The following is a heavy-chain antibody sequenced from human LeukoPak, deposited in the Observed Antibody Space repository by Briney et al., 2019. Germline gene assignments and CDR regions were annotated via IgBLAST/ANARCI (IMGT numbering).Heavy chain of an antibody. J-gene: IGHJ4*02. CDR2: INPSGGST. D-gene: IGHD2-2*01. CDR3: ARDHDCSSTSCYAF. CDR1: GYTFTSYD. V-gene: IGHV1-46*01. Sequence: ASVKVSCKASGYTFTSYDINWVRQAPGQGLEWMGIINPSGGSTNYAQKFQGRVTITADKSTSTAYMELSSLRSEDTAVYYCARDHDCSSTSCYAFWGQGTLVTVSS.